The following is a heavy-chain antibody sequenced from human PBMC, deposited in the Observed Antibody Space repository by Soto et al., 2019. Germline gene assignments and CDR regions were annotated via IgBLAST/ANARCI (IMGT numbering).Heavy chain of an antibody. V-gene: IGHV3-21*01. Sequence: EVQLVESGGGLVKPGGSLRLSCAASGFTFSTYSMNWVRQAPGKGLEWVSSISTSRSYVYYADSVKGRFTISRDNAKNSLYLQMNSLRAEDTAVYYCARGLSAGGRLDIDHWGQGTLVTVSS. J-gene: IGHJ4*02. CDR3: ARGLSAGGRLDIDH. CDR2: ISTSRSYV. D-gene: IGHD3-16*01. CDR1: GFTFSTYS.